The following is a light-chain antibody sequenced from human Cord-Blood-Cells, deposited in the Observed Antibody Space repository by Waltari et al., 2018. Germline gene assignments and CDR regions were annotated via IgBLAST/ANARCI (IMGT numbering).Light chain of an antibody. Sequence: DIQMTQSPSSLSASVGDRVTITCRASQGISNSLAWYQQKPGKAPKLLLYAASRLVSGVPSRFSGSGSVTDYTLTISSLQPEDFATYYCQQYYSTPPWTFGQGTKVEIK. CDR2: AAS. V-gene: IGKV1-NL1*01. CDR3: QQYYSTPPWT. CDR1: QGISNS. J-gene: IGKJ1*01.